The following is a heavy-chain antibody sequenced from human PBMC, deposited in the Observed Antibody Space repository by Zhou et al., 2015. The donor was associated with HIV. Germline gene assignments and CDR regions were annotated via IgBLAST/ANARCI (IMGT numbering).Heavy chain of an antibody. Sequence: QVELVQSGAEVKKPGSSVKVSCLASGGTFGYYGISWVRQAPGQGLEWMGGIIPVFGTANYAQRFQGRVSMTADRSTNTAYMEVRSLRYEDTAVYYCARDRGAARPDWRYFDLWGRGTLVTVSS. D-gene: IGHD6-6*01. CDR2: IIPVFGTA. V-gene: IGHV1-69*06. CDR1: GGTFGYYG. CDR3: ARDRGAARPDWRYFDL. J-gene: IGHJ2*01.